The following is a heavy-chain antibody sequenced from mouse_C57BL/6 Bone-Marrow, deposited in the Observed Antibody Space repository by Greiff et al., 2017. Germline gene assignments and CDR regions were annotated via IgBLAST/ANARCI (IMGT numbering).Heavy chain of an antibody. CDR3: ARKGQGAMDY. Sequence: VMLVESGPGLVAPSQSLSITCTVSGFSFTSYAISWVRQPPGKGLEWLGVIWTGGGTNYNSALKSRLSISKDNSKSQGCLKMNSRQTDDTARYYCARKGQGAMDYWGKGTSVTVSS. V-gene: IGHV2-9-1*01. CDR2: IWTGGGT. CDR1: GFSFTSYA. J-gene: IGHJ4*01.